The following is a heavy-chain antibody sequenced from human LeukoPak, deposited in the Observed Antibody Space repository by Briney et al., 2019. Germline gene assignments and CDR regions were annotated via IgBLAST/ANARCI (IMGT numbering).Heavy chain of an antibody. V-gene: IGHV4-59*01. CDR3: GRCSSYYYYGMDV. CDR2: IYYSGST. CDR1: GGSISSYY. J-gene: IGHJ6*02. Sequence: SETLSLTCTVSGGSISSYYWSWIRQPPGKGLEWIGYIYYSGSTNYNPSLKSRVTISVDTSKNQFSLKLSSVTAADTAVYYCGRCSSYYYYGMDVWGQGTTVTVSS. D-gene: IGHD2-2*01.